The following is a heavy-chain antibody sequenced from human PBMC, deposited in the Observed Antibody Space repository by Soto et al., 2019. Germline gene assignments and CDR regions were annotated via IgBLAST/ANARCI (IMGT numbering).Heavy chain of an antibody. CDR3: ARHESSTSYYYYGMDV. J-gene: IGHJ6*02. V-gene: IGHV5-10-1*01. CDR2: IDPTDSYT. CDR1: GYSFSTYW. Sequence: PGDSLKISCKGSGYSFSTYWISWVRQMPGKGLEWMGRIDPTDSYTNYSPSFQGHVTISVDTSISTAYLQWSSLKASDTAIFYCARHESSTSYYYYGMDVWGQGTTVTVSS.